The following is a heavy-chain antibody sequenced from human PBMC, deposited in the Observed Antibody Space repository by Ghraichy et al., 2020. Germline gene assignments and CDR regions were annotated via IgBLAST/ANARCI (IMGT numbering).Heavy chain of an antibody. CDR3: AKDRDQHGSGSRAFDI. J-gene: IGHJ3*02. Sequence: GGSLRLSCAVSGFNFRNYAMSWVRQAPGKGLEWVSEISGSGGGTYYAESVKGRFVISRDNLKNTFYLQMNSLRAEDTAVYYCAKDRDQHGSGSRAFDIWGQGTMVTVSS. V-gene: IGHV3-23*01. D-gene: IGHD3-10*01. CDR2: ISGSGGGT. CDR1: GFNFRNYA.